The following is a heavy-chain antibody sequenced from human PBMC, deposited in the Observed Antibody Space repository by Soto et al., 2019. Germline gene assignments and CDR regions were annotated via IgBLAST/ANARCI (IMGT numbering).Heavy chain of an antibody. CDR3: AIWSNCNSFSYRCMDV. Sequence: QVQLLQSGAEVKKPGSSVKVSCKVSGGAFTNYSLNWVRHAPGQGLEWLGGIIPLHNTSNYSLNLLGRGSVTPDISSNTFYMHLSCFTSYYTATYFCAIWSNCNSFSYRCMDVWGQGTTVTVSS. CDR1: GGAFTNYS. V-gene: IGHV1-69*06. CDR2: IIPLHNTS. J-gene: IGHJ6*02. D-gene: IGHD1-20*01.